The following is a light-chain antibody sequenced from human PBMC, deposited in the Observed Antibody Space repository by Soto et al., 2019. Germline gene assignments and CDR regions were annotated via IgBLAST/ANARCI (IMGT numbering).Light chain of an antibody. J-gene: IGKJ5*01. V-gene: IGKV3-11*01. CDR2: DAS. Sequence: ILLTQSPGTLSLSPGERATLSCRASQGLSSYLAWYQQKPGQAPRLLIYDASNRATGIPARFRGSGSGTAFTLTISRLEHEDFAIHYCQQRSNWHPITFGQGTRLEIK. CDR3: QQRSNWHPIT. CDR1: QGLSSY.